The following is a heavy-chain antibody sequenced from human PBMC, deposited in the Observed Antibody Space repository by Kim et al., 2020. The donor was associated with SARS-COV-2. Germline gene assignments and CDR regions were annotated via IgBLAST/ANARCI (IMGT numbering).Heavy chain of an antibody. CDR2: ISSSSSTI. V-gene: IGHV3-48*02. CDR3: ARGTVTTEVHFDY. J-gene: IGHJ4*02. CDR1: GFTFSSYS. D-gene: IGHD4-17*01. Sequence: GGSLRLSCAASGFTFSSYSMNWVRQAPGKGLEWASYISSSSSTIYYADSVKGRFTISKDNAKNSLYLQMNSLRDEDTAVYYCARGTVTTEVHFDYWGQGTLVPVS.